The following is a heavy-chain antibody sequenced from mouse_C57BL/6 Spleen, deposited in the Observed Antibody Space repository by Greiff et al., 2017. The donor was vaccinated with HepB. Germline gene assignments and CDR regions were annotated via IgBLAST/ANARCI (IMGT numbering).Heavy chain of an antibody. CDR1: GYTFTSYW. CDR3: ARYYYGYPFDY. Sequence: QVQLQQSGAELVMPGASVKLSCKASGYTFTSYWMHWVKQRPGQGLEWIGEIDPSDSYTNYNQKFKGKSTLTVDKSSSTAYMQLSSLTSEDSAVYYCARYYYGYPFDYWGQGTTLTVSS. CDR2: IDPSDSYT. D-gene: IGHD2-2*01. J-gene: IGHJ2*01. V-gene: IGHV1-69*01.